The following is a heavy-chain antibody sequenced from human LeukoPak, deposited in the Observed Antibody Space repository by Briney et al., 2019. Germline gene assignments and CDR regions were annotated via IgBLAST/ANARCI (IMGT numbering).Heavy chain of an antibody. Sequence: GESLKISCKGSGYSFTSYWNGWVRQMPRKSLEWMGIIYPGDSDTRYSPSFQGQVTISADKSISTRYLQWSSLKASDTAMYYCARQWSCSSTSCYVSGDWFDPWGQGTLVTVSS. V-gene: IGHV5-51*01. D-gene: IGHD2-2*01. CDR2: IYPGDSDT. J-gene: IGHJ5*02. CDR3: ARQWSCSSTSCYVSGDWFDP. CDR1: GYSFTSYW.